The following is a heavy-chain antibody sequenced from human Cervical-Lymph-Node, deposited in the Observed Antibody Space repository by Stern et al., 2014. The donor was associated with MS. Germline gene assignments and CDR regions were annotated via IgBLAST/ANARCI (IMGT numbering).Heavy chain of an antibody. J-gene: IGHJ4*02. CDR2: VNAGNGDT. CDR3: ARVEKGDSYGY. D-gene: IGHD2-21*02. CDR1: GYTFTRNA. V-gene: IGHV1-3*01. Sequence: QVQLVQSGAEVKKPGASVKVSCKASGYTFTRNAIHCVRQAPGHRLEWMGWVNAGNGDTKYSQKFQGRVTITRDTSASTAYMELSSLDPEDTAVYYCARVEKGDSYGYWGQGTLITVSS.